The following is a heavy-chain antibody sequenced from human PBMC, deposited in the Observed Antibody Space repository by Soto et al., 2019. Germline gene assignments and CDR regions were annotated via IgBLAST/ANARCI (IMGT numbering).Heavy chain of an antibody. Sequence: GESLKISCKTSGYSFTSYWIGWVRQMPGKGMEWMGNIYPYDSDTRYSPSFQGQVTISADTSVTTAYLQWSGLRASDTAMYFCARHLVGSTRGNFDYWGQGTLVTVSS. D-gene: IGHD2-2*01. CDR3: ARHLVGSTRGNFDY. J-gene: IGHJ4*01. V-gene: IGHV5-51*01. CDR2: IYPYDSDT. CDR1: GYSFTSYW.